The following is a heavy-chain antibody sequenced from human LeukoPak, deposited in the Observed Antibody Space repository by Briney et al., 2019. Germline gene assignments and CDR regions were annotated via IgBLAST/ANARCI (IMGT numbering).Heavy chain of an antibody. J-gene: IGHJ4*02. V-gene: IGHV3-7*01. CDR3: AREPSSGYDPPGYFDY. Sequence: SGGSLRLSCAASGFTFSSYWMSWVRQAPGKGLEWVANIKQDGSEKYYVDSVKGRFTTSRDNAKNSLYLQMNSLRAEDTAVYYCAREPSSGYDPPGYFDYWGQGTLVTVSS. D-gene: IGHD5-12*01. CDR2: IKQDGSEK. CDR1: GFTFSSYW.